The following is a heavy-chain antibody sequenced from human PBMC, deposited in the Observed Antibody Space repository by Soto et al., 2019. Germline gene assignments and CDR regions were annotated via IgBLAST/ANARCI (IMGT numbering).Heavy chain of an antibody. Sequence: GGSLRLSCAASGFTFSSYSMNWVRQAPGKGLEWVSSISSSSSYIYYADSVKGRFTISRDNAKNSLYLQMNSLRAEDTAVYYCARVPMITFGGVIVNPDAFDIWGQGTMVTVSS. V-gene: IGHV3-21*01. CDR3: ARVPMITFGGVIVNPDAFDI. D-gene: IGHD3-16*02. J-gene: IGHJ3*02. CDR2: ISSSSSYI. CDR1: GFTFSSYS.